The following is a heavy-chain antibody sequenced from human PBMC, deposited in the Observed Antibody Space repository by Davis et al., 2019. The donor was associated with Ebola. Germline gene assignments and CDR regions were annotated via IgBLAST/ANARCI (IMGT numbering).Heavy chain of an antibody. Sequence: MPSETLSLTCSVSGGSISSYCWSWVRQPPGKGLEWIGYFYSSGITNYNPSLKSRVTLSMDTSKNQFSLKLTSVTAADTAVYYCARVDTAMVSHFDYWGQGTLVTVSS. V-gene: IGHV4-59*01. J-gene: IGHJ4*02. CDR1: GGSISSYC. CDR3: ARVDTAMVSHFDY. CDR2: FYSSGIT. D-gene: IGHD5-18*01.